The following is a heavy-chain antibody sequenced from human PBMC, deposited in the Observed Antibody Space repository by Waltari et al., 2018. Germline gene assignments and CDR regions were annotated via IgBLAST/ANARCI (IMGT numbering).Heavy chain of an antibody. J-gene: IGHJ3*02. CDR3: ATIAAALNAFDI. Sequence: QLQLQESGPGLVKPSETLSLTCTVSGGSISSSRYYWGWIRQPPGKGLEWIGSIYYSGSTYYNPSLKSRVTISVDTSKNQFSLKLSSVTAADTAVYYCATIAAALNAFDIWGQGTMVTVSS. D-gene: IGHD6-13*01. CDR1: GGSISSSRYY. V-gene: IGHV4-39*01. CDR2: IYYSGST.